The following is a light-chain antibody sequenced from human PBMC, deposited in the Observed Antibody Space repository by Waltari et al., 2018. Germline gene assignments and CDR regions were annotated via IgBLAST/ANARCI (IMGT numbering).Light chain of an antibody. CDR3: CSYVGSNIYWV. Sequence: QSALTQPRPVSGSPGQSVTISCTGTRSDVGGYNSVSWYQQHPDKAPKLIIYDINKRPSGVPDRFSGSKSGNTASLTISGLQAEDEADYYCCSYVGSNIYWVFGGGTKLTVL. V-gene: IGLV2-11*01. J-gene: IGLJ3*02. CDR2: DIN. CDR1: RSDVGGYNS.